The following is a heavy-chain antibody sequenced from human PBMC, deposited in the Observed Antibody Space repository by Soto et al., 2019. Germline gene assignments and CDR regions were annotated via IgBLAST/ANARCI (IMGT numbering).Heavy chain of an antibody. CDR1: GFTFSSYG. V-gene: IGHV3-33*01. CDR3: ARDGRWYCSSTSCSHGGMDV. CDR2: IWYDGSNK. D-gene: IGHD2-2*01. J-gene: IGHJ6*02. Sequence: QVQLVESGGGVVQPGRSLRLSCAASGFTFSSYGMHWVRQAPGKGLEWVAVIWYDGSNKYYADSVKGRFTISRDNSKNTLYLQMNSLRAEDTAVYYCARDGRWYCSSTSCSHGGMDVWGQGTTVTVSS.